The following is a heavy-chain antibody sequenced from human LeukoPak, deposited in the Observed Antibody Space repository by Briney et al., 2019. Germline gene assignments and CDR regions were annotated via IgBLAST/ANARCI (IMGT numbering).Heavy chain of an antibody. CDR2: INHSGST. Sequence: SETLSLTCAVYGGSFSGYYWSWIRQPPGKGLEWIGEINHSGSTNYNPSLRSRVTISVDTSKNQFSLKLSSVTAADTAVYYCARTAAGLAIGDYYYGMDVWGKGTTVTVPS. J-gene: IGHJ6*04. D-gene: IGHD6-13*01. CDR1: GGSFSGYY. V-gene: IGHV4-34*01. CDR3: ARTAAGLAIGDYYYGMDV.